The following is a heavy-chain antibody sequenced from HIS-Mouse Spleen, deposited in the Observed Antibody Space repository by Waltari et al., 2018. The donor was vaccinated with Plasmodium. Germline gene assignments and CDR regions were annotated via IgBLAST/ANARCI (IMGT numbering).Heavy chain of an antibody. Sequence: EVQLVESGGGLVQPGGSMRLSCAASGFTFSSYWMGWVRQASGKGLEWVANIKQDGSEKYYVDSVKGRFTISRDNAKNSLYLQMNSLRAEDTAVYYCASSWYWYFDLWGRGTLVTVSS. J-gene: IGHJ2*01. CDR1: GFTFSSYW. V-gene: IGHV3-7*01. D-gene: IGHD6-13*01. CDR2: IKQDGSEK. CDR3: ASSWYWYFDL.